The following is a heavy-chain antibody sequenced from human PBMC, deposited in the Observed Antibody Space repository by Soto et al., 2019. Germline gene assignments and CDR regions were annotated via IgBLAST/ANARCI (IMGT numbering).Heavy chain of an antibody. CDR2: ISAYNGET. V-gene: IGHV1-18*01. Sequence: QVQLVQSGAEVKKPGASVKVSCKASGYTFTSSGFSWVRQAPGQGLEWMAWISAYNGETHYAQKFQGRVTMTTDTSTSTSYMELRSLRSDDKAVYYCARDSGSYMYVSDWGQGTLVTVSS. CDR3: ARDSGSYMYVSD. J-gene: IGHJ4*02. D-gene: IGHD1-26*01. CDR1: GYTFTSSG.